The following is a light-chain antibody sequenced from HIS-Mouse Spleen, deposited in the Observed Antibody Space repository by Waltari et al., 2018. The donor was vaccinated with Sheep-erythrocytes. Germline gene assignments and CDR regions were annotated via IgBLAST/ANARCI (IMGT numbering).Light chain of an antibody. J-gene: IGKJ5*01. CDR2: AAS. Sequence: DIQMTQSPSSVSASVGDRVTITCRASQGISSLLAWYQQKPVKAPKLLIYAASSLQSGVPSRFSGSGSGTDFTLTISSLQPEDFATYYCQQANSFPITFGQGTRLEIK. CDR3: QQANSFPIT. V-gene: IGKV1-12*01. CDR1: QGISSL.